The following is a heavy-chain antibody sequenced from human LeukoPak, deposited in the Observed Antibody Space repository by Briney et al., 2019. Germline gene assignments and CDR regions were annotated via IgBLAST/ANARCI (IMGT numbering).Heavy chain of an antibody. CDR1: GYTFTSYD. CDR3: AVQLDFEGFRVIDY. J-gene: IGHJ4*02. CDR2: MNPNSGNT. Sequence: ASVKVSCKASGYTFTSYDINWVRQATGQGLEWMGWMNPNSGNTGYAQKFQGRVTITRNTSISTAYMELSSLRSEDTAVYYCAVQLDFEGFRVIDYWGQGTLVTVSS. D-gene: IGHD1-1*01. V-gene: IGHV1-8*03.